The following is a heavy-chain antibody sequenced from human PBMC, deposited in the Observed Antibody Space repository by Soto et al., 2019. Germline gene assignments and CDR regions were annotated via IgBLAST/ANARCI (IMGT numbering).Heavy chain of an antibody. CDR3: AKDRLAGGFDY. CDR1: GYTFTSYG. V-gene: IGHV1-18*01. Sequence: ASVKVSCKASGYTFTSYGISWVRQAPGQGLEWMGWISAYNGNTNYAQKLQGRVTMTTDTSTSTAYMEMRSLRSDDTAVYYCAKDRLAGGFDYWGQGTLVTVSS. CDR2: ISAYNGNT. D-gene: IGHD3-16*01. J-gene: IGHJ4*02.